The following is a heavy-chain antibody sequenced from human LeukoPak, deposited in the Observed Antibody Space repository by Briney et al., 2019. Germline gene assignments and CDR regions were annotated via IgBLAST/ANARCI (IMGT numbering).Heavy chain of an antibody. CDR1: GYTFTNYA. V-gene: IGHV7-4-1*02. CDR3: ARSNKVPQGYFNY. D-gene: IGHD1/OR15-1a*01. J-gene: IGHJ4*02. Sequence: ASVKVSCKASGYTFTNYAMNWVRLAPGQGLEWMGWINTDTGNPTYAQDFTGRCAFSLDTSVSTAYLQISGLKAEDTAVYYCARSNKVPQGYFNYWGQGTLVTVSS. CDR2: INTDTGNP.